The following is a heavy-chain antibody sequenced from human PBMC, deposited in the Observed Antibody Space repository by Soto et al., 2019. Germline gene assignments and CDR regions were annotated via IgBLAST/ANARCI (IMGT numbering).Heavy chain of an antibody. CDR2: ISSSSSYI. D-gene: IGHD2-15*01. CDR1: GFTFSSYS. CDR3: ARGSCSGGSCLHFDY. V-gene: IGHV3-21*01. Sequence: GGSLRLSCAASGFTFSSYSMNWVRQAPGKGLEWVSSISSSSSYIYYADSVKGRFTISRDNAKNSLYLQRNSLRAEDTAVYCCARGSCSGGSCLHFDYWGQGTLVTVSS. J-gene: IGHJ4*02.